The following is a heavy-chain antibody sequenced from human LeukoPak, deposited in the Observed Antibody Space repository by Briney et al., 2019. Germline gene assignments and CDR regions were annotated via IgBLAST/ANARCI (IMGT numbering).Heavy chain of an antibody. J-gene: IGHJ3*02. CDR2: VNPNSGDT. CDR1: GYTFTGYY. Sequence: ASVKVSCKASGYTFTGYYLHWVRQAPGQGLEWMGCVNPNSGDTNYAQKFQGSVTMARDTSISTVYMELSRLRSDDTAVYYCARGRYYYDSSGYLDAFDIWGLGTMVTVSS. CDR3: ARGRYYYDSSGYLDAFDI. D-gene: IGHD3-22*01. V-gene: IGHV1-2*02.